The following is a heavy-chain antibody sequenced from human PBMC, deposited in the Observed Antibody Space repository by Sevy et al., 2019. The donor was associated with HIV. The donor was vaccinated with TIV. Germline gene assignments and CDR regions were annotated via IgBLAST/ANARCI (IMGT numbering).Heavy chain of an antibody. CDR2: INHSGST. CDR1: GGSFSGYY. Sequence: SETLSLTCAVYGGSFSGYYWSWIRQPPGKGLEWIGEINHSGSTNYNPSLKSRVTISVDTSKNQFSLKLSSVTAADTAVYYCARESYDFWSGYYTGIKNRAYYYYYGMDVWGQRTTVTVSS. CDR3: ARESYDFWSGYYTGIKNRAYYYYYGMDV. J-gene: IGHJ6*02. D-gene: IGHD3-3*01. V-gene: IGHV4-34*01.